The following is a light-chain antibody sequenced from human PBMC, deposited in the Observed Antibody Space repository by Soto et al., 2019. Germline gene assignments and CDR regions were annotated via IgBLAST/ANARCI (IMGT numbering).Light chain of an antibody. CDR3: AAWDDTVRSDV. J-gene: IGLJ1*01. Sequence: QSVLTQPPSVSGTPGQRVTISCSGGISNIGTNYVHWFQQLPGTAPKVLSNRDNQRPSGVPDRFSGSKSGTSASLAISGLRSEDEAEYYCAAWDDTVRSDVFGSGPKVTVL. CDR2: RDN. CDR1: ISNIGTNY. V-gene: IGLV1-47*01.